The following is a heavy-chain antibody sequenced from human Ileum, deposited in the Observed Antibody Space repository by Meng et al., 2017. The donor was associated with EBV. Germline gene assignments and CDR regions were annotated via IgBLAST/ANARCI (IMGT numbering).Heavy chain of an antibody. J-gene: IGHJ4*02. CDR2: IYHSGST. D-gene: IGHD1-26*01. CDR1: GGSISRSNW. CDR3: ATVVGATKGGGDFDY. Sequence: VQAQASGPGRVTASGTLSLTCASSGGSISRSNWGSWVRQPPGKGLEWIGEIYHSGSTNYNPSLKSRVTISADKSKNQFSLKLSSVTAADTAVYYCATVVGATKGGGDFDYWGQGTLVTVSS. V-gene: IGHV4-4*02.